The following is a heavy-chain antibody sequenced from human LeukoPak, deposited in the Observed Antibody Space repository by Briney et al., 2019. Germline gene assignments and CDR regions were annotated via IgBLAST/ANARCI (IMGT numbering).Heavy chain of an antibody. J-gene: IGHJ6*02. D-gene: IGHD2-2*01. CDR1: GFTFRSYA. CDR2: ISGSGGST. CDR3: AKARTTRPHGMDV. Sequence: GGSLRPSCAASGFTFRSYAMSWVRQAPGKGLEWVSAISGSGGSTYYADSVKGRFTISRDNSKNTLYLQMNSLRAEDTAVYYCAKARTTRPHGMDVWGQGTTVTVSS. V-gene: IGHV3-23*01.